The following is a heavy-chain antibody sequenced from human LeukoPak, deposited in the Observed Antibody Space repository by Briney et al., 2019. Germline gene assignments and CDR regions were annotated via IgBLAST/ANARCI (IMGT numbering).Heavy chain of an antibody. J-gene: IGHJ4*02. CDR2: ISSSSSYI. Sequence: GGSLRLSCAASGCTFSSYSMNWVRQAPGKGLEWVSSISSSSSYIYYADSVKGRFTISRDNAKNSLYLQMNSLRAEDTAVYYCARLSWYYDFWSGYPYWGQGTLVTVSS. CDR3: ARLSWYYDFWSGYPY. V-gene: IGHV3-21*01. CDR1: GCTFSSYS. D-gene: IGHD3-3*01.